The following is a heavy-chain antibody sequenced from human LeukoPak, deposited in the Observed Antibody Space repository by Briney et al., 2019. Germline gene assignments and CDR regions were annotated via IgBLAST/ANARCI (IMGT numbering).Heavy chain of an antibody. CDR1: GFSFTDYP. D-gene: IGHD3-9*01. Sequence: GGSPRLSCATSGFSFTDYPMNWVRQAPGKGLEWISNIRTTAEDAQYAYYAESVRGRVTISRDDGKNTLYLHMNSLRDDDTAVYYCATDQRYAFDYWGQGILVTVSS. CDR2: IRTTAEDAQYA. J-gene: IGHJ4*02. CDR3: ATDQRYAFDY. V-gene: IGHV3-48*02.